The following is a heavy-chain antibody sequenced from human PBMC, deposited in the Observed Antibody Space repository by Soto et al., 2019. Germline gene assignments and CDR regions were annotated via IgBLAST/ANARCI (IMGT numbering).Heavy chain of an antibody. CDR2: IIPIFGTA. V-gene: IGHV1-69*01. CDR3: ARDGGRHSGGIDY. J-gene: IGHJ4*02. CDR1: GATFSSYS. Sequence: QVQLVQAGAEVKKPGSSVKVSCKASGATFSSYSINWVRQAPGQGLEWMGEIIPIFGTATYAQKFQGRVTITADESTSTAYMELSSLRSEDTAVYYCARDGGRHSGGIDYWGQGTLVTVSS. D-gene: IGHD1-26*01.